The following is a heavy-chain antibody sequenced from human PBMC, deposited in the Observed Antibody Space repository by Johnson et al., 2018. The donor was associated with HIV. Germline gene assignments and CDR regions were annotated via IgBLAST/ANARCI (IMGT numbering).Heavy chain of an antibody. CDR2: ISGSGGST. D-gene: IGHD3-16*01. Sequence: VQLVESGGGVVQPGGSLRLSCAASGFTFSSYAMSWVRQAPGKGLEWVSAISGSGGSTYYADSVKGRFTISRDNSKNTLYLQMGSLRAEDMAVDYCARDLGGHAFDIWCQGTMVTVSS. CDR1: GFTFSSYA. CDR3: ARDLGGHAFDI. J-gene: IGHJ3*02. V-gene: IGHV3-23*04.